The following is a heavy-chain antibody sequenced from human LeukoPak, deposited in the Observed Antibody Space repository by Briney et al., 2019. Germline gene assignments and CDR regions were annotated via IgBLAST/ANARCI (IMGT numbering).Heavy chain of an antibody. CDR1: GFTFNNYA. J-gene: IGHJ4*02. D-gene: IGHD4-11*01. Sequence: GGSLRLSCAASGFTFNNYAMTWVRQAPGKGLEWVSVVSGSGDNTNYADSVKGRLTISRDNSKNTLFLQMNSLRTEDTAVYFCARWGNDYSQFDSWGQGTLVTVS. CDR3: ARWGNDYSQFDS. V-gene: IGHV3-23*01. CDR2: VSGSGDNT.